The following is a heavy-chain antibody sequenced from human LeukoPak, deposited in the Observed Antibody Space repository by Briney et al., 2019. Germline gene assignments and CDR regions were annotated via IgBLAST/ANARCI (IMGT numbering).Heavy chain of an antibody. D-gene: IGHD3-9*01. CDR2: IYYSGST. CDR3: ARQRLRYFDWLFTELDY. Sequence: SETLSLTCSVSGGSISSYYWSWIRQPPGKGLEWIGYIYYSGSTNYNPSLKSRVTISVDTSKNQFSLKLSSVTAADTAVYYCARQRLRYFDWLFTELDYWGQGTLVTVSS. V-gene: IGHV4-59*01. CDR1: GGSISSYY. J-gene: IGHJ4*02.